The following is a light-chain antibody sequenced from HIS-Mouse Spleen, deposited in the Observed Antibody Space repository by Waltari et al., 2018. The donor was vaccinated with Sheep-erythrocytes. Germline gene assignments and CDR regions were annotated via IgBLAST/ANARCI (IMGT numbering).Light chain of an antibody. CDR1: SSDVGGYNY. CDR3: GTWDSSLSAGV. J-gene: IGLJ2*01. V-gene: IGLV2-11*01. CDR2: DVS. Sequence: QSALTQPRSVSGSPGQSVTISCTGTSSDVGGYNYVSWYQQHPGKAPKLMIYDVSTRPSGVPDRFSGSKSGTSATLGITGLQTGDEADYYCGTWDSSLSAGVFGGGTKLTVL.